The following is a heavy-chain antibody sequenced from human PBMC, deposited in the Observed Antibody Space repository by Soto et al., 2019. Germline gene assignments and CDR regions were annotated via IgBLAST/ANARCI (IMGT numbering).Heavy chain of an antibody. J-gene: IGHJ4*02. V-gene: IGHV1-69*13. Sequence: SVKVSCKASGGTFSSYAISWVRQAPGQGLEWMGGIIPIFGTANYAQKFQGRVTITADESTSTAYMELSSLRSEDTAVYYCARGRPRLFGEFDYWGQGTLVTVSS. CDR3: ARGRPRLFGEFDY. D-gene: IGHD3-10*01. CDR2: IIPIFGTA. CDR1: GGTFSSYA.